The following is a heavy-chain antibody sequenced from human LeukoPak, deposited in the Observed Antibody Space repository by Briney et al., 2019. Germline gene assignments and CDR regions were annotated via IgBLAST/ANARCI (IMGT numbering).Heavy chain of an antibody. CDR2: NSTYNGNT. V-gene: IGHV1-18*01. J-gene: IGHJ4*02. CDR1: GYTFSSYD. Sequence: ASVKVSCKASGYTFSSYDISWVRQAPGQGLEWMAWNSTYNGNTNYALKVQGRATMTTDTSTSTAYVELRSLRSDDTAVYYCARVLRYDFWSAYYFDYWGQGTLVTVSS. D-gene: IGHD3-3*01. CDR3: ARVLRYDFWSAYYFDY.